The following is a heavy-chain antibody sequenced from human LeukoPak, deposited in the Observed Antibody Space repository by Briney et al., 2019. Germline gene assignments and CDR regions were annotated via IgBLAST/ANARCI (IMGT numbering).Heavy chain of an antibody. CDR2: VNHSGST. V-gene: IGHV4-34*01. CDR1: GGSFSGYY. J-gene: IGHJ4*02. D-gene: IGHD3/OR15-3a*01. CDR3: ARVRGDWLPLHPFDY. Sequence: SETLSLTCAVYGGSFSGYYWSWIRQPPGKGLEWIGEVNHSGSTNYNPSLKSRVTISVDTSKNQFSLKLSSVTAADTAVYYCARVRGDWLPLHPFDYWGQGTLVTVS.